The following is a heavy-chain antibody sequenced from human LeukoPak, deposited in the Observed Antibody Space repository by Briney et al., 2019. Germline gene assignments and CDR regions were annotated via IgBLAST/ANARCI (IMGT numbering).Heavy chain of an antibody. J-gene: IGHJ4*02. D-gene: IGHD3-10*01. CDR2: IYTSGST. V-gene: IGHV4-61*02. CDR1: GGSISSGSYY. Sequence: KPSETLSLTCTVSGGSISSGSYYWSWIRQPAGKGLEWIGRIYTSGSTNYNPSLKSRVTISVDTSKNQFSLKLSSVTAADTAVYYCARIRRITMVRGVIITGQRGVYFDYWGQGTLVTVSS. CDR3: ARIRRITMVRGVIITGQRGVYFDY.